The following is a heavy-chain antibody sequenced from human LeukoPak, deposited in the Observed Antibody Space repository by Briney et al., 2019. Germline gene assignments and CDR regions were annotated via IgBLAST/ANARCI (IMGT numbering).Heavy chain of an antibody. CDR3: ARDRSFGDTDFDY. V-gene: IGHV3-33*01. D-gene: IGHD5-18*01. Sequence: GGSLRLSCAASGFTFSSYGMHWVRQAPGKGLEWVALIWYDGSNKYYADSVKGRFTISRDNSKTTLYLQMYSLRAEDTAVYYCARDRSFGDTDFDYWGQGTLVTVSS. CDR1: GFTFSSYG. J-gene: IGHJ4*02. CDR2: IWYDGSNK.